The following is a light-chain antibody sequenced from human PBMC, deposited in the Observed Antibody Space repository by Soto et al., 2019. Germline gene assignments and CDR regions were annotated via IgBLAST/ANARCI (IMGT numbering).Light chain of an antibody. CDR1: QSLLHSNGYNY. CDR3: IQALQTPLT. CDR2: LGS. Sequence: DIVMTQSPLSLPVTPGEPASISCRSSQSLLHSNGYNYLDWYLQKPGQSPQLLIYLGSNRASGVPDRFSGSGSGPDFTLKISRVEAEDVGVYFCIQALQTPLTFGGGTKVEVK. V-gene: IGKV2-28*01. J-gene: IGKJ4*01.